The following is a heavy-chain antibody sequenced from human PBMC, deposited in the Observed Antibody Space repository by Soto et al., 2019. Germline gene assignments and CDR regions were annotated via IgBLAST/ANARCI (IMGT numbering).Heavy chain of an antibody. CDR1: GFTFSSYW. D-gene: IGHD2-2*01. V-gene: IGHV3-74*01. CDR3: ARRFRYCSSTSCYDDAFDI. Sequence: EVQLVESGGGLVQPGRSLRLSCAAFGFTFSSYWMHWVRQAPGKGLVWVSRINSDGSSTSYADSVKGRFTISRDNAKNTLYLQMNSLRAEDTAVYYCARRFRYCSSTSCYDDAFDIWGQGTMVTVSS. CDR2: INSDGSST. J-gene: IGHJ3*02.